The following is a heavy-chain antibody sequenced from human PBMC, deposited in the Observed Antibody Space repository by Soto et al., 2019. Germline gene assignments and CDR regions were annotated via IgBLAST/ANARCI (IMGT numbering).Heavy chain of an antibody. CDR1: GYSLSSGSY. CDR2: IYHGGTT. CDR3: ARVHVMVVAGSTFDY. V-gene: IGHV4-38-2*01. D-gene: IGHD6-19*01. J-gene: IGHJ4*01. Sequence: KPSETLSLTCAVSGYSLSSGSYWGWIRQPPGKGPEWIASIYHGGTTFYNPSLKSRVTISVDTSKNHYSLKLKSVTAADTAVYYCARVHVMVVAGSTFDYWGPGTLVTVSS.